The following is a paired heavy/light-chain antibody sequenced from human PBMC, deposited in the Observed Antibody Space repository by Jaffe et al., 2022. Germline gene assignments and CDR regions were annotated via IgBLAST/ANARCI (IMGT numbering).Heavy chain of an antibody. CDR3: ARDRRIAGVAPFDH. CDR2: IRGTIYGGTA. Sequence: DVRLVESGGVLVQPGRSLRLSCTTSGFTFGDYAVTWFRQTPGKGLEWIGFIRGTIYGGTADYAASVNGRFTISRDDSKSTAFLHLNSLRIEDTAIYYCARDRRIAGVAPFDHWGQGTLVTVSS. CDR1: GFTFGDYA. D-gene: IGHD6-13*01. J-gene: IGHJ4*02. V-gene: IGHV3-49*03.
Light chain of an antibody. V-gene: IGKV3-20*01. J-gene: IGKJ5*01. CDR3: QQYGTLPVT. CDR2: TAS. Sequence: EIVLTQSPGTLSLSPGERATLSCRASQGVNANFLAWFQQKPGQAPRLLIFTASSRATGIPDRFSGTGLGTDFTLTIDRLETEDSAMYYCQQYGTLPVTFGEGTRLEIK. CDR1: QGVNANF.